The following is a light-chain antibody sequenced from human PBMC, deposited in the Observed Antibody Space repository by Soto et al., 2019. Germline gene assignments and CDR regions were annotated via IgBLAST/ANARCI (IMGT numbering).Light chain of an antibody. CDR3: QQLNSYPQT. CDR2: SAS. J-gene: IGKJ5*01. V-gene: IGKV1-9*01. Sequence: IQLTQSPSSLSASVGDRVTITCQASRGISSYLAWYQQKPGKAPKLLVYSASTLQSGVPSRFSGSGSGPDFTLTTSSLQPEDSATYFCQQLNSYPQTFGQGTRLEI. CDR1: RGISSY.